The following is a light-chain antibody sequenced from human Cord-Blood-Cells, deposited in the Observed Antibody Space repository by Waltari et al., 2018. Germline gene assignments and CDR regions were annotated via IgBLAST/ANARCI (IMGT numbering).Light chain of an antibody. Sequence: DIVLTQSPATLSLSPRERATPSSRASQSVSSYLAWYQQKPGQAPRLLIYDASNRATGIPARFSGSGSGTDFTLTISSLEPEDFAVYYCQQRSNWPLTFGGGTKVEI. V-gene: IGKV3-11*01. J-gene: IGKJ4*01. CDR1: QSVSSY. CDR2: DAS. CDR3: QQRSNWPLT.